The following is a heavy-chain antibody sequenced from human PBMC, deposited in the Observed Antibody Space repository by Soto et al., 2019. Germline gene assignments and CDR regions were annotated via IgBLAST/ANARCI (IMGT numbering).Heavy chain of an antibody. Sequence: QVQLQESGPGLVKPSETLSLTCTVSGGSISHYSCSWIRQSAGKGLEWIGRVYTSGNSNYNPSLRSRVSISVDKSRNQFSLRVTSVTAADTALYYCVTETGDNWTYEVYWGQGTPVTVSS. CDR2: VYTSGNS. CDR1: GGSISHYS. V-gene: IGHV4-4*07. J-gene: IGHJ4*02. CDR3: VTETGDNWTYEVY. D-gene: IGHD1-7*01.